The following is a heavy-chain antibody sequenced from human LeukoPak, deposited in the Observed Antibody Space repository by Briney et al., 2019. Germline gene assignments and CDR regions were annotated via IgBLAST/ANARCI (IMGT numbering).Heavy chain of an antibody. D-gene: IGHD3-3*01. Sequence: PSETLSLTCAVYGGSFSGYYWSWIRQPPGKGLEWIGEINHSGSTNYNPSLKSRVTISVDTSKNQFSLKLSSVTAADTAVYYCARHGTIFGVAKAYFDYWGQGTLVPVSS. CDR3: ARHGTIFGVAKAYFDY. CDR1: GGSFSGYY. V-gene: IGHV4-34*01. CDR2: INHSGST. J-gene: IGHJ4*02.